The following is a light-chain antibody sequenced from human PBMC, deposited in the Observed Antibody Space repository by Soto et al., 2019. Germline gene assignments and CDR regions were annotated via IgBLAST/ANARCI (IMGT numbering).Light chain of an antibody. CDR3: QQYSHLIT. CDR1: QDISNY. J-gene: IGKJ5*01. V-gene: IGKV1-33*01. CDR2: DAS. Sequence: DIQMTQSPSSLSASVGDRVTITCQASQDISNYLNWYQQKLGKAPKLLIYDASNLETGVPSRFSGSGSGTDFTITISSLQPEDTATYYCQQYSHLITFGQGTRLEIK.